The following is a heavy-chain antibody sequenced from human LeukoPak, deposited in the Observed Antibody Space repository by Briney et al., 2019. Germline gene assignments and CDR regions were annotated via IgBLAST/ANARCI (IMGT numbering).Heavy chain of an antibody. D-gene: IGHD4-11*01. CDR1: GYTFTSYT. Sequence: ASVKVSCKASGYTFTSYTIHWVRQAPGQRLEWMGWINAGNSNTKYSQKLQGRVIITRDTSASTAYMELSSLRSEDTAMYYCARSYSDYSHFDYWGQGTLVTVCS. J-gene: IGHJ4*02. CDR2: INAGNSNT. V-gene: IGHV1-3*01. CDR3: ARSYSDYSHFDY.